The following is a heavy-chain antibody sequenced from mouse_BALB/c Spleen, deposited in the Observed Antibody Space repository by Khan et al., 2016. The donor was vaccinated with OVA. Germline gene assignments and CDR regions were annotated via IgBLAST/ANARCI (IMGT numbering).Heavy chain of an antibody. Sequence: QVQLKESGAELMKPGASVKISCKATGYTFSSYWIEWVKQRPGHGLEWIGEILPGSNNTYYNEKFKGKATFTADTSSNTAYMQLSGLTSEDSAVYYCAIDGNHWYFDVWGAGTTVTVSS. D-gene: IGHD2-1*01. CDR1: GYTFSSYW. V-gene: IGHV1-9*01. CDR3: AIDGNHWYFDV. J-gene: IGHJ1*01. CDR2: ILPGSNNT.